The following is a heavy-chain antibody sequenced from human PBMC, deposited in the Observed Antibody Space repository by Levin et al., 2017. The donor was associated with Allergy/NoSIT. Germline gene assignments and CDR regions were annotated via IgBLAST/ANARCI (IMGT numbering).Heavy chain of an antibody. J-gene: IGHJ4*02. CDR1: GFTFSSYA. D-gene: IGHD6-13*01. CDR3: AKKAGFTGSWVFDS. Sequence: LSLTCAASGFTFSSYAMGWARQAPGMGLEWVSTITGPGGDTYYADSVKGRFTLSRDNSKNTLFLQMSNLRAEDTALYYCAKKAGFTGSWVFDSWGQGALVTVSS. CDR2: ITGPGGDT. V-gene: IGHV3-23*01.